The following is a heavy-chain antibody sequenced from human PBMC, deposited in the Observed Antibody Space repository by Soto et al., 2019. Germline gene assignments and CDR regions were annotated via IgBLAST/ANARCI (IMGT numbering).Heavy chain of an antibody. V-gene: IGHV4-34*02. CDR1: VGSFSGYQ. J-gene: IGHJ6*03. Sequence: QVQLQQWGAGLLKPSETLSLTCAVYVGSFSGYQWSWIRQTPGKGLEWIGEINDSGNINYNPALKSRDSIFVETAKTQISLKLSSVTAADTAVYYCARGLILWFGELSRRGGYYYYMDVWGKGTTVTVSS. CDR2: INDSGNI. D-gene: IGHD3-10*01. CDR3: ARGLILWFGELSRRGGYYYYMDV.